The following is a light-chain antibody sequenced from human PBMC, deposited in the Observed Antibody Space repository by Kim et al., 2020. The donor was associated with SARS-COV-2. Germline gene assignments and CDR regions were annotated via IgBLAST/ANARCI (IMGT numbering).Light chain of an antibody. CDR2: GKS. CDR1: SLISHY. V-gene: IGLV3-19*01. Sequence: SSELTQDPAVSVALGQTVRITCQGNSLISHYASWYQQKPGGAPVLVLYGKSDRPSGIPDRFSGSKSGDTASLTISGAQAEDEADYYCHSRGSSGDHMLFGGGTQLTVL. J-gene: IGLJ3*02. CDR3: HSRGSSGDHML.